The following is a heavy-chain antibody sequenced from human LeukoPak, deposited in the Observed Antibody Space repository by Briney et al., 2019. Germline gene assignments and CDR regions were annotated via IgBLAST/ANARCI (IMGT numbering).Heavy chain of an antibody. Sequence: GGSQSPCCAASGFTFSSYSMNRVRQAPGKGLEWVSSISSSSSYIYYADSVKGRFTISRDNAKNSLYLQMNSLRAEDTAVYYCARDPLIAAAGIYYWPPGTLVTVSS. V-gene: IGHV3-21*01. CDR1: GFTFSSYS. D-gene: IGHD6-13*01. CDR3: ARDPLIAAAGIYY. J-gene: IGHJ4*02. CDR2: ISSSSSYI.